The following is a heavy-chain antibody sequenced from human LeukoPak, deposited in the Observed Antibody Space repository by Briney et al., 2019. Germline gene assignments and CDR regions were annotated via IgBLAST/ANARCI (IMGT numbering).Heavy chain of an antibody. J-gene: IGHJ6*04. V-gene: IGHV3-7*01. CDR2: IKQDGSEK. CDR1: VFTFSSYG. Sequence: PGGSLRLSCAASVFTFSSYGMSCVRQAPGKGLEWVANIKQDGSEKYYVDSVKGRFTISRDNAKNSLYLQMNSLRAEDTAVYYCAELGITMIGGVWGKGTTVTISS. D-gene: IGHD3-10*02. CDR3: AELGITMIGGV.